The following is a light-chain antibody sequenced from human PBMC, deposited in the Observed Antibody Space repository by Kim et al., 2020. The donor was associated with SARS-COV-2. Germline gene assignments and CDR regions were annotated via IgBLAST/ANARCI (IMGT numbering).Light chain of an antibody. V-gene: IGLV3-9*01. CDR3: QVWDSSTWV. Sequence: SYEMTQPLSVSVALGRTARITCGGNNIVTKNVHWYQQKPGQAPVLVMYRDTNRPSGIPERFSGSNSGNTATLTISRAQAGDEADYYCQVWDSSTWVFGGGTQLTVL. CDR2: RDT. CDR1: NIVTKN. J-gene: IGLJ3*02.